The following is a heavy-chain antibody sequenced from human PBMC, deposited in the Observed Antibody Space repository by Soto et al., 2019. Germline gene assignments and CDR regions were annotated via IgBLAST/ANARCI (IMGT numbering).Heavy chain of an antibody. Sequence: SETLSLTCTVSGGSISSGGYYWSWIRQHPGKGLEWIGYIYYSGSTYYNPPLKSRVTISVDTSKNQFSLKLSSVTAADTAVYYCARGYVLRFLEWLTHFDYWGQGTLVTVSS. CDR2: IYYSGST. J-gene: IGHJ4*02. V-gene: IGHV4-31*03. D-gene: IGHD3-3*01. CDR1: GGSISSGGYY. CDR3: ARGYVLRFLEWLTHFDY.